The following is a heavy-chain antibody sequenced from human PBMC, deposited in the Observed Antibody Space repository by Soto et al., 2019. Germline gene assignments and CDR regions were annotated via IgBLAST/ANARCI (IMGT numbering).Heavy chain of an antibody. CDR2: IIPIFGTA. CDR3: AMAHIAARGDISDY. D-gene: IGHD6-6*01. CDR1: GGTFSSYA. V-gene: IGHV1-69*13. J-gene: IGHJ4*02. Sequence: GASVKVSCKASGGTFSSYAISWVRQAPGQGLEWMGGIIPIFGTANYAQKFQGRVTITADESTSTAYMELSSLRSEDTAVYYCAMAHIAARGDISDYWGQGTLVTVSS.